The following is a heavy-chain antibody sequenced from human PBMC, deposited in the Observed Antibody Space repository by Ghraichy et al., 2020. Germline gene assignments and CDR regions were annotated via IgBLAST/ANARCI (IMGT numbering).Heavy chain of an antibody. CDR3: ARRDCSGGSCYLDY. J-gene: IGHJ4*02. CDR1: GGSISSYY. V-gene: IGHV4-4*07. CDR2: IYTSGST. D-gene: IGHD2-15*01. Sequence: SETLSLTCTVSGGSISSYYWSWIRQPAGKGLEWIGRIYTSGSTNYNPSLKSRVTMSVDTSKNQFSLKLSSVTAADTAVYYCARRDCSGGSCYLDYWGQGTLVTVSS.